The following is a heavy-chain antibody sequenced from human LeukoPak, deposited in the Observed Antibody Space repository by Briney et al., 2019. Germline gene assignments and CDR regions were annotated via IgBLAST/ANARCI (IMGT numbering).Heavy chain of an antibody. CDR2: INAGNGNT. J-gene: IGHJ5*02. CDR1: GYTFTSYA. CDR3: ARIVAARSNWFDP. V-gene: IGHV1-3*01. Sequence: ASVKVSCKASGYTFTSYAMHWVRQAPGQRLEWMGWINAGNGNTKYSQKFQGRVTITRDTSASTAYTELSSLRSEDTAVYYCARIVAARSNWFDPWGQGTLITVSS. D-gene: IGHD6-6*01.